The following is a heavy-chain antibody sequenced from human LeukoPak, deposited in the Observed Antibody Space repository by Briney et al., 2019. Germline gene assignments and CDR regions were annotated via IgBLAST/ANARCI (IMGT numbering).Heavy chain of an antibody. D-gene: IGHD3-16*02. CDR2: ISAYNGNT. J-gene: IGHJ4*02. V-gene: IGHV1-18*01. CDR3: ARGDYVWGSYRNPVDY. CDR1: GYTFTSYG. Sequence: GASVKVSCKASGYTFTSYGISWVRQAPGQGLEWMGWISAYNGNTNYAQKFQGRVTMTTDTSTSTAYMELRSLRSDDTAVYYCARGDYVWGSYRNPVDYWGQGTLVTVSS.